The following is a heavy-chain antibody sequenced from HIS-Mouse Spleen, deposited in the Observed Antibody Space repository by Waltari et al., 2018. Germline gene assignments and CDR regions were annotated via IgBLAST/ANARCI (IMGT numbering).Heavy chain of an antibody. J-gene: IGHJ2*01. D-gene: IGHD6-13*01. CDR3: AREIPYSSSWYDWYFDL. V-gene: IGHV4-39*07. CDR2: IYYRGST. CDR1: GCPIRRRSYS. Sequence: QLQLQESGPGLVKPSATLSLTCTVPGCPIRRRSYSLVWNRQPPGKGLEWIGSIYYRGSTYYNPSLKSRVTISVDTSKNQFSLKLSSVTAADTAVYYCAREIPYSSSWYDWYFDLWGRGTLVTVSS.